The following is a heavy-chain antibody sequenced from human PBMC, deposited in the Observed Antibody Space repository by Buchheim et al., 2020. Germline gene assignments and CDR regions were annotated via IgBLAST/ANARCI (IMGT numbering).Heavy chain of an antibody. Sequence: EVQLLESGGGLVQPGGSLSLSCAASGFTFSSYAMSWFRQAPGKGLEWFSAIICSGGSTYYAASVKGRFTISRDNSKNTWYLQMNSLRAEDTAVYYCAKGYGDYATYYFDYWGQGTL. V-gene: IGHV3-23*01. CDR3: AKGYGDYATYYFDY. J-gene: IGHJ4*02. CDR1: GFTFSSYA. D-gene: IGHD4-17*01. CDR2: IICSGGST.